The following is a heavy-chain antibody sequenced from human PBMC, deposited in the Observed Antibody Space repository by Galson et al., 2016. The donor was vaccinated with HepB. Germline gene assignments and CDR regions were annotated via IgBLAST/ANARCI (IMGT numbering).Heavy chain of an antibody. D-gene: IGHD3-9*01. CDR3: AKDFTKDILTGFSYGMDV. Sequence: SLRLSCAASGFTFKKFAVNWVRQAPGRGLEWVSGISGSGGATYYADSVRGRFTISRDNSKNTLYLQRNSLRSEDTAVYYVAKDFTKDILTGFSYGMDVWGQGTTVIVSS. J-gene: IGHJ6*02. CDR2: ISGSGGAT. V-gene: IGHV3-23*01. CDR1: GFTFKKFA.